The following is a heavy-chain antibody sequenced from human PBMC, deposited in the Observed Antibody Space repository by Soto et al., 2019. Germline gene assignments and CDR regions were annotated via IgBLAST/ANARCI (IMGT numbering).Heavy chain of an antibody. V-gene: IGHV1-46*01. D-gene: IGHD3-22*01. Sequence: GASVKVSCKASGYTFTSYYMHWVRQAPGQGLEWMGIINPSGGSTSYAQKFQGRVTMTRDTYTSTVYMELSSLSSDDTAVYYCARDFPNYDSSGDAFDIWGQGTMVTVSS. CDR1: GYTFTSYY. CDR2: INPSGGST. J-gene: IGHJ3*02. CDR3: ARDFPNYDSSGDAFDI.